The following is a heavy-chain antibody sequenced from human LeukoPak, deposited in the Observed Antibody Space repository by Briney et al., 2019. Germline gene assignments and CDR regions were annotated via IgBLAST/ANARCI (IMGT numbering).Heavy chain of an antibody. CDR3: ARYCGGDCHPASFDY. V-gene: IGHV4-59*08. CDR2: IYYSGYT. J-gene: IGHJ4*02. Sequence: SETLSLTCTVSGGSISSYYWSWIRQPPGKGLEWIGYIYYSGYTSYNPSLKSRVTISVDTSKNQFSLKLSSVTAADTAVYYCARYCGGDCHPASFDYWGQGTLVTVSS. CDR1: GGSISSYY. D-gene: IGHD2-21*02.